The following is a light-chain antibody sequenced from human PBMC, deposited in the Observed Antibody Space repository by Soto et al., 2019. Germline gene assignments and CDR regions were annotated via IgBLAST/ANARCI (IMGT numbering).Light chain of an antibody. V-gene: IGKV1-5*03. CDR3: QQYSSHST. Sequence: DIQMTQSPSTLSASVGDRVTITCRASQSISNWLAWYQRKPGKAPKLLIYQASSLENGVPSRFSGSGSGTEFSLTISSLQPDDFATYYCQQYSSHSTFGQGTKVDI. CDR1: QSISNW. CDR2: QAS. J-gene: IGKJ1*01.